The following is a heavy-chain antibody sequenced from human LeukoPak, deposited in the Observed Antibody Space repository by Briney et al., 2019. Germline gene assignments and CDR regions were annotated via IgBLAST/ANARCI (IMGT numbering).Heavy chain of an antibody. D-gene: IGHD4-17*01. CDR1: GYTFTGYY. J-gene: IGHJ4*02. CDR3: TRMYDYGDLIPFDY. Sequence: ASVMVSCKASGYTFTGYYIHWVRQAPGQGLEWMGWINPNNGGTDYAQKFQGRVMMTRDTSISTAYMELNSLRSDDTAVYYCTRMYDYGDLIPFDYWGQGTLVTVSS. V-gene: IGHV1-2*02. CDR2: INPNNGGT.